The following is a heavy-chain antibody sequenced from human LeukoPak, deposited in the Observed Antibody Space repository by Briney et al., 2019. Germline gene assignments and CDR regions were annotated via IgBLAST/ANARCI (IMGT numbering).Heavy chain of an antibody. Sequence: SETLSLTCTVSGGSISSGYWSWIRQPPGKGLEWIGYIYYSGSTYYNPSLKSRVTISADTSKNQFSLKLSSVTAADTAVYYCARDRGYDILTGSLFYYYGMDVWGQGTTVTVSS. CDR2: IYYSGST. D-gene: IGHD3-9*01. CDR3: ARDRGYDILTGSLFYYYGMDV. CDR1: GGSISSGY. J-gene: IGHJ6*02. V-gene: IGHV4-59*01.